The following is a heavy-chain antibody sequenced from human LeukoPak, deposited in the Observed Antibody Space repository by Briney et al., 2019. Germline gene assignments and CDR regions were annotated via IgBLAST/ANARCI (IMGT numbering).Heavy chain of an antibody. Sequence: GGSLRLSCAASGFTFSSYNMDWVRQPPGKGLEWVASITSRSSDIYYADSVKGRFTISRDNAQNSLFLQMNSLRAEDTAVYYCARVLYGGYGHFDYWGQGTLVTVSS. CDR2: ITSRSSDI. V-gene: IGHV3-21*01. J-gene: IGHJ4*02. CDR1: GFTFSSYN. CDR3: ARVLYGGYGHFDY. D-gene: IGHD5-12*01.